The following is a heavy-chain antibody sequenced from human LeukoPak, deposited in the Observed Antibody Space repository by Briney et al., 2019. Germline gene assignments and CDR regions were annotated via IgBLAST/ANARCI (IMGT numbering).Heavy chain of an antibody. CDR2: IYYSGST. J-gene: IGHJ3*02. Sequence: PSETLSLTCTVSGGSISSYYWSWIRQPPGKGLEWIGYIYYSGSTNYNPSLKSRVTISVDTSKNQFSLKLSSVTAADTAVYYCARGEDRYSSRAGAFDIWGQGTMVTVSS. D-gene: IGHD6-13*01. CDR3: ARGEDRYSSRAGAFDI. CDR1: GGSISSYY. V-gene: IGHV4-59*01.